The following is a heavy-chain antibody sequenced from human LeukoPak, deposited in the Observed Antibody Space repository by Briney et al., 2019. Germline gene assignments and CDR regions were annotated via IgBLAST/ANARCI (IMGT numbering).Heavy chain of an antibody. CDR2: FDPEDGEI. CDR1: GYTLTELS. D-gene: IGHD3-10*01. V-gene: IGHV1-24*01. CDR3: TTHYSKMVRGLNWFDP. Sequence: ASVKVSCKVSGYTLTELSIHWVRQAPGKGLEWMGGFDPEDGEIIYAQKFQGRVTMTKDTSTDTAYMELSSLRSDDTAVYYCTTHYSKMVRGLNWFDPWGQGTLVTVSS. J-gene: IGHJ5*02.